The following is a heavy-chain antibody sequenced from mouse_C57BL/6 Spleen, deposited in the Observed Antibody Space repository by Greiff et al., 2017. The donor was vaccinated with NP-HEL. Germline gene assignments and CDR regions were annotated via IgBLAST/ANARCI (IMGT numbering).Heavy chain of an antibody. CDR1: GYTFTSYW. Sequence: QVQLQQPGAELVKPGASVKLSCKASGYTFTSYWMHWVKQRPGQGLEWIGTIHPNSGSTNYNEKFKSKATLTVDKSSSTAYMQLSSLTSEDSAVYYCARSGIYYYGSSYDWGQGTTLTVSS. CDR3: ARSGIYYYGSSYD. D-gene: IGHD1-1*01. J-gene: IGHJ2*01. CDR2: IHPNSGST. V-gene: IGHV1-64*01.